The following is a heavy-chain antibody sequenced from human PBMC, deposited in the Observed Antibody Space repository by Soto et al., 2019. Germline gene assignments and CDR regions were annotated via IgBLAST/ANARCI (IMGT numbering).Heavy chain of an antibody. CDR3: AGAVAGIYYYYYGMDV. Sequence: PSETLSLTCTVSGGSISSYYWSWIRQPPGKGLEWIGYIYYSGSTNYNPSLKSRVTISVDTSKNQFSLKLSSVTAADTAVYYCAGAVAGIYYYYYGMDVWGQGTTVTVSS. CDR1: GGSISSYY. D-gene: IGHD6-19*01. V-gene: IGHV4-59*01. J-gene: IGHJ6*02. CDR2: IYYSGST.